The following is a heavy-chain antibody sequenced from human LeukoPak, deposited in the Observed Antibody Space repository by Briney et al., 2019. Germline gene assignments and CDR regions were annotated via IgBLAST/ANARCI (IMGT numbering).Heavy chain of an antibody. D-gene: IGHD2-15*01. Sequence: ASVKVSCKASGYTFTSYDINWVRQATGQGLEWMGWINPNSGGTNYAQKFQGRVTMTRDTSISTAYMELSRLRSDDTAVYYCARAPRHCSGGSCYFIDYWGQGTLVTVSS. CDR2: INPNSGGT. CDR3: ARAPRHCSGGSCYFIDY. CDR1: GYTFTSYD. J-gene: IGHJ4*02. V-gene: IGHV1-2*02.